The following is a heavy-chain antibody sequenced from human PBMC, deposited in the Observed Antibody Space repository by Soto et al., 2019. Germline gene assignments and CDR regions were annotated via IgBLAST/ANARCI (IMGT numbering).Heavy chain of an antibody. D-gene: IGHD2-21*01. CDR1: GYTFTSYG. V-gene: IGHV1-18*04. CDR3: ARGVVVARDYYYGMDV. Sequence: ASVKVSCKASGYTFTSYGISWVRQAPGQGLEWMGWISAYNGNTNYAQKLQDRVTMTTDTSTSTAYMELRSLRSDDTAVYYCARGVVVARDYYYGMDVWGQGTTVTVSS. CDR2: ISAYNGNT. J-gene: IGHJ6*02.